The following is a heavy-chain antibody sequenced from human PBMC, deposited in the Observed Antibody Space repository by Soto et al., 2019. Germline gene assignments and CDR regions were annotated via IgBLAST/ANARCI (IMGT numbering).Heavy chain of an antibody. CDR1: GGSFSGYY. V-gene: IGHV4-34*01. J-gene: IGHJ6*02. CDR2: INHSGST. D-gene: IGHD6-13*01. Sequence: PXATLSLTCAVCGGSFSGYYWSWIRQPPGKGLEWIGEINHSGSTNYNPSLKSRVTISVDTSKNQFSLKLSSVTAADTAVYYCARNGRTGIAEAGFFSYYYGMDVWGQRTTVTVSS. CDR3: ARNGRTGIAEAGFFSYYYGMDV.